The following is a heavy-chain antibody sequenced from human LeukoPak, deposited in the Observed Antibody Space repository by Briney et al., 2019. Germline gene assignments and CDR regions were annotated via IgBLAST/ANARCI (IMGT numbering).Heavy chain of an antibody. CDR1: GGSFGGYY. Sequence: PSETLSLTCAVYGGSFGGYYWSWIRQPPGKGLEWIGEINHSGSTNYNPSLKSRVTISVDTSKNQFSLKLSSVTAADTAVYYCARGAYVTGTFFIDYWGQGTLVTVSS. CDR3: ARGAYVTGTFFIDY. D-gene: IGHD1-1*01. V-gene: IGHV4-34*01. CDR2: INHSGST. J-gene: IGHJ4*02.